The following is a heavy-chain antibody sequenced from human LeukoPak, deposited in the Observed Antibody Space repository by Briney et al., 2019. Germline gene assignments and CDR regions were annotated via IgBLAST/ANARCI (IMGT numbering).Heavy chain of an antibody. Sequence: SETLSLTCAVYGGSFSGYYWSWIRQPPGKRLEWIGEINHSGSTNYNPSLKSRVTISVDTSKNQFSLKLSSVTAADTAVYYCARGGFYSNYGMDWFDPWGQGTLVTVSS. CDR1: GGSFSGYY. V-gene: IGHV4-34*01. CDR3: ARGGFYSNYGMDWFDP. CDR2: INHSGST. J-gene: IGHJ5*02. D-gene: IGHD4-11*01.